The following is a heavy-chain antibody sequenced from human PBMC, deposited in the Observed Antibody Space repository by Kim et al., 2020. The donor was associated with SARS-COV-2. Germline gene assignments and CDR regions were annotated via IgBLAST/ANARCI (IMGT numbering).Heavy chain of an antibody. CDR2: MNPNSGNT. J-gene: IGHJ6*02. D-gene: IGHD3-16*01. V-gene: IGHV1-8*01. CDR1: GYTFTSYD. Sequence: ASVKVSCKASGYTFTSYDIKWVRQATGQGLEWMGWMNPNSGNTGYAQKFQGRVTMTRNTSISTAYMELSSLRSEDTAVYYCARTRSYYYGMDVWGQGTTVTVSS. CDR3: ARTRSYYYGMDV.